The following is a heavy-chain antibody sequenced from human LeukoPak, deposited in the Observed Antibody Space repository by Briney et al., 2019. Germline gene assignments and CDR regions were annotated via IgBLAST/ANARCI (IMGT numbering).Heavy chain of an antibody. CDR2: ISGSGGST. CDR1: GFTFSSYA. CDR3: AKVGQQLVQHYFEY. D-gene: IGHD6-13*01. J-gene: IGHJ4*02. Sequence: PGGSLRLSCAASGFTFSSYAMSCVRQAPGKGLEWVSGISGSGGSTYYADAVKGRFTISRDKSKNTPYLQMNSLRAEDTAVYYCAKVGQQLVQHYFEYWGQGTLVTVSS. V-gene: IGHV3-23*01.